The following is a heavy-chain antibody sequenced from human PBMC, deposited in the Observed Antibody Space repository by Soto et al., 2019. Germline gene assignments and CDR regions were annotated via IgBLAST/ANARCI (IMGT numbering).Heavy chain of an antibody. CDR2: TWYDGNNK. V-gene: IGHV3-33*01. Sequence: QVQLVESGGGVVQPGRSLRLTCAASGYTFRSYGMHWVRQAPGNGLEWVAVTWYDGNNKNYADSVEGRFTISRDNSQNTLYLQMNSLRAEDTAVYYCARDRSGYDQTPDYWGQGTLVTVSS. CDR3: ARDRSGYDQTPDY. D-gene: IGHD5-12*01. J-gene: IGHJ4*02. CDR1: GYTFRSYG.